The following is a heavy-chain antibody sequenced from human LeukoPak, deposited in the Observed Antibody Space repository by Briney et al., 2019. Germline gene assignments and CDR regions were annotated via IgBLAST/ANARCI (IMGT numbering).Heavy chain of an antibody. Sequence: PSGTLSLTCGVSGGSITNTNYWTWVRQPPGKGLEWIGEVNLQGSTNYNPSLMGRVAISVDTSENHISLQLTSVTAADTAVYYCEREGGRYRPLDYSGQGTLVTVSS. J-gene: IGHJ4*02. V-gene: IGHV4-4*02. CDR1: GGSITNTNY. D-gene: IGHD3-16*02. CDR3: EREGGRYRPLDY. CDR2: VNLQGST.